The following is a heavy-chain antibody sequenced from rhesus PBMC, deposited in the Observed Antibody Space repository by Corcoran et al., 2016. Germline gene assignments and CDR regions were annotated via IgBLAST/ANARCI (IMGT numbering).Heavy chain of an antibody. J-gene: IGHJ4*01. CDR3: ARDPGYNWNYGFDY. V-gene: IGHV4-169*02. Sequence: QLQLQESGPGLVKPSETLSVTCAVSGGSISSSYRRWLRQSPGEGLEGIGYFYGSGSNTNYNPSLMSRFTLSVDTSKNQLSLKLTSVTAADTAVYYCARDPGYNWNYGFDYWGQGVLVTVSS. D-gene: IGHD1-26*01. CDR2: FYGSGSNT. CDR1: GGSISSSY.